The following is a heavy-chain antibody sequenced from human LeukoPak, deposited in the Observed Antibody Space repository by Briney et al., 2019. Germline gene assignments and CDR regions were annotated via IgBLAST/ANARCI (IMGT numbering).Heavy chain of an antibody. CDR1: GFTFSSYG. Sequence: GGSLRLSCAASGFTFSSYGMHWVRQAPGKGLEWVSAISDSGNTYHADSVKGRFTISRDSSKNTLFLQMNRLRPEDAAVYYCAKAPVTTCRGAYCYPFDYWGQGTLVTVSS. V-gene: IGHV3-23*01. J-gene: IGHJ4*02. CDR2: ISDSGNT. CDR3: AKAPVTTCRGAYCYPFDY. D-gene: IGHD2-21*01.